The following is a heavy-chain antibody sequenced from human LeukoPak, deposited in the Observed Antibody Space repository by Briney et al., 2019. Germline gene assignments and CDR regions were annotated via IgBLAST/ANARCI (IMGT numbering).Heavy chain of an antibody. CDR1: GYTFTSYY. CDR2: INPSGGST. D-gene: IGHD4-23*01. J-gene: IGHJ4*02. Sequence: ASVKVSCKASGYTFTSYYMHWVRQAPGQGLEWMGIINPSGGSTSYAQKSQGRVTMTRDTSTSTVYMELSSLRSEDTAVYYCARDPDGGNPPFPFDYWGQGTLVTVSS. CDR3: ARDPDGGNPPFPFDY. V-gene: IGHV1-46*01.